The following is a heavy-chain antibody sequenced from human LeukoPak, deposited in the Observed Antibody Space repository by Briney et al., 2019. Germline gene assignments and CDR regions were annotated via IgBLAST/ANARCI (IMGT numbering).Heavy chain of an antibody. J-gene: IGHJ4*02. V-gene: IGHV3-23*01. CDR3: AKDPNRIVVVTRGFDY. CDR1: GFTFSSYG. CDR2: ISGSGGST. D-gene: IGHD3-22*01. Sequence: GGTLRLSCAASGFTFSSYGMSWVRQAPGKGLEWVSAISGSGGSTYYADSVKGRFTISRDNSKNTLYLQMNSLRAEDTAVYYCAKDPNRIVVVTRGFDYWGQGTLVTVSS.